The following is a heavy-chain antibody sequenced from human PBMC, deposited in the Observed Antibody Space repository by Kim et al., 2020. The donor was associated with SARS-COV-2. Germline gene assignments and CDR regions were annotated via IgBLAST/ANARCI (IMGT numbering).Heavy chain of an antibody. Sequence: GGSLRLSCAASGFMFSTYWVHWVRQAPGKGRVWVSRIHSVKSSTIYADSVKGRFTASRDKAKRTLYLQMNRPRAEDTAVYYCARRGEYAWGSIDHGIDVWGQGTTVTVSS. CDR1: GFMFSTYW. V-gene: IGHV3-74*01. J-gene: IGHJ6*02. CDR2: IHSVKSST. CDR3: ARRGEYAWGSIDHGIDV. D-gene: IGHD3-16*01.